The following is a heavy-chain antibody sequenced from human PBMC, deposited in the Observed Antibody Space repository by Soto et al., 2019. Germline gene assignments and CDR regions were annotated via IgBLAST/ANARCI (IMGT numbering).Heavy chain of an antibody. J-gene: IGHJ5*02. D-gene: IGHD3-22*01. V-gene: IGHV2-26*01. CDR3: ARMGSDDSSGYYRGNWFDP. CDR1: GFSLSNARMG. CDR2: IFSNDEK. Sequence: QVTLKESGPVLVKPTETLTLTCTVSGFSLSNARMGVSWIRQPPGKALEWLALIFSNDEKSYSTSLKSRLTISKDTSKSQVVLTMTNMDPVDTATYYCARMGSDDSSGYYRGNWFDPWGQGTLVTVSS.